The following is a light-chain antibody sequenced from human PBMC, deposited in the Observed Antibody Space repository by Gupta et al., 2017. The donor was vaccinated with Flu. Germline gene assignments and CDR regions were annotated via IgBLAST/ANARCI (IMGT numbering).Light chain of an antibody. J-gene: IGKJ2*01. Sequence: EVVMTQSPLFLPVTLGQPASISCRSSQRLVSSDGNTDLHWFHQRPGQSPRRLIYQISDRDSGVPDRFSGSGSGTDFTLKISRVEAEDVGVYYCMQSTNWPYTVGQGTKLEI. V-gene: IGKV2-30*01. CDR1: QRLVSSDGNTD. CDR3: MQSTNWPYT. CDR2: QIS.